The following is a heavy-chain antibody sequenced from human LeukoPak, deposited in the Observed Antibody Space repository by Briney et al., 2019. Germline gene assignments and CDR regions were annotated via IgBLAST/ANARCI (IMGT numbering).Heavy chain of an antibody. CDR1: GFTFDDYG. CDR3: ARSTRTSRKFDP. Sequence: GGSLRLSCAASGFTFDDYGMNWVRQAPGKGLEWVSGINWNGGSTGYADSVKGRFIISRDNAKNSLYLQMNSLRAEDTALYYCARSTRTSRKFDPWGQGTLVTVSS. D-gene: IGHD1-26*01. J-gene: IGHJ5*02. CDR2: INWNGGST. V-gene: IGHV3-20*04.